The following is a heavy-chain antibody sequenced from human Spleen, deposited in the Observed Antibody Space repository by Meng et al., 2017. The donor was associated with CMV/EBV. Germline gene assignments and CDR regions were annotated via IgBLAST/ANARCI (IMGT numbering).Heavy chain of an antibody. J-gene: IGHJ6*02. Sequence: SETLSLTCTVSGGSVSSGSYYWSWIRQPPGKGLEWIGEINHSGSTNYNPSLKSRVTISVDTSKNQFSLKLSSVTAADTAVYYCARGGVAYYYYGMDVWGQGTTVTVSS. CDR2: INHSGST. V-gene: IGHV4-39*07. CDR1: GGSVSSGSYY. CDR3: ARGGVAYYYYGMDV. D-gene: IGHD5-12*01.